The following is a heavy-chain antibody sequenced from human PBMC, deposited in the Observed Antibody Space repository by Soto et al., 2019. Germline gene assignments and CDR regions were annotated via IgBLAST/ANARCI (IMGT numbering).Heavy chain of an antibody. V-gene: IGHV3-7*01. CDR2: IKQDGSEK. Sequence: GGSLRLSCAASGFTFSSYWMSWVRQAPGKGLEWVANIKQDGSEKYYVDSVKGRFTISRDNAKNSLYLQMNSLRAEDTAVYYCARVVLMEGSSYRPFDHWGQGTLVTVSS. D-gene: IGHD6-6*01. J-gene: IGHJ4*02. CDR3: ARVVLMEGSSYRPFDH. CDR1: GFTFSSYW.